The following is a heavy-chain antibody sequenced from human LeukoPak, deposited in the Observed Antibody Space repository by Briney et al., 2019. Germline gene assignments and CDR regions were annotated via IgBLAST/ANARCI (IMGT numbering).Heavy chain of an antibody. V-gene: IGHV1-2*02. CDR2: INPNSAGT. CDR3: AKEEPTHTGGLDY. Sequence: ASVKVSCKASGYTFTGNYMHWVRQAPGQGLEWMGWINPNSAGTNYAQKFQGRVTMTRDTSIGTAYMELNSLRAEDTAVYYCAKEEPTHTGGLDYWGQGTLVTVSS. D-gene: IGHD2-8*02. CDR1: GYTFTGNY. J-gene: IGHJ4*02.